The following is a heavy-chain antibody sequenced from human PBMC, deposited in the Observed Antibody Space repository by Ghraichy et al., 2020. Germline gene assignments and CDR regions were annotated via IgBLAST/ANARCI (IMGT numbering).Heavy chain of an antibody. CDR1: GFIFTDFY. J-gene: IGHJ4*02. CDR2: IGSDNSHT. Sequence: GGSLRLSCAASGFIFTDFYMTWIRQAPGKGLEWISNIGSDNSHTNYADSVKDRFTISRDNAKKLVFLQMNSLRAEDTAVYYCAREQTDYWGQGTLVPFPQ. CDR3: AREQTDY. V-gene: IGHV3-11*06.